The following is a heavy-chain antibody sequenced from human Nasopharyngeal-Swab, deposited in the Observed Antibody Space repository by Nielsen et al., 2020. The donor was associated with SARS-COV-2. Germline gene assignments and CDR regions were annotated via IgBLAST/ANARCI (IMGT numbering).Heavy chain of an antibody. J-gene: IGHJ3*02. CDR3: ARGPVDTAMVGAFDI. CDR2: TIPIFGTA. CDR1: GGTFSSYA. D-gene: IGHD5-18*01. Sequence: SVKVSCKASGGTFSSYAISWVRQAPGQGLEWMGGTIPIFGTANYAQKFQGRVTITADESTSTAYMELSSLRSEDTAVYYCARGPVDTAMVGAFDIWGQGTMVTVSS. V-gene: IGHV1-69*13.